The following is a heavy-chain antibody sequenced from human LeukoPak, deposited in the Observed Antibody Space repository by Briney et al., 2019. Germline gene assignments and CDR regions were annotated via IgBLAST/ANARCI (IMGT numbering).Heavy chain of an antibody. J-gene: IGHJ4*02. V-gene: IGHV3-7*03. D-gene: IGHD6-19*01. CDR3: VRNLAVAGTCFDS. CDR1: GFTFSSYW. Sequence: GGSLRLSCAASGFTFSSYWMSWVRQAPGTGLEWVANIKQDGSDRNYVASVRGRFTISRDNAESSLYLQMNSLRAEDTAVYYCVRNLAVAGTCFDSWGQGTLVTVSS. CDR2: IKQDGSDR.